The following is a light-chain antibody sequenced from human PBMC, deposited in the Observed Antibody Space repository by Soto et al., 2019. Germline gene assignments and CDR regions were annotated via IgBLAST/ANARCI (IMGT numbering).Light chain of an antibody. Sequence: QSVLTQPPSASGSPGQSVTISCTGTSSGVGGYNYVSWYQQHPGKAPKLMIYEVSKRPSGVPDRFSGSKSGNTASLTVSGLQAEDEADYYCSSYAGSNREVFGTGTKVTVL. V-gene: IGLV2-8*01. CDR2: EVS. CDR1: SSGVGGYNY. CDR3: SSYAGSNREV. J-gene: IGLJ1*01.